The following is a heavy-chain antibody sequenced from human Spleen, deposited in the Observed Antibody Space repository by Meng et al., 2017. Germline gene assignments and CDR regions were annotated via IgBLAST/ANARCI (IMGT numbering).Heavy chain of an antibody. CDR1: GFTFRSHA. Sequence: GESLKISCVASGFTFRSHALNWVRQAPGKGLEWVSGISHSGDSTFYADSVEGRFTVSRDNSKDTLYLQMNSLTAGDTAVYFCGRDLGQWPYGRGDYWGQGTLVTVSS. CDR3: GRDLGQWPYGRGDY. D-gene: IGHD6-19*01. J-gene: IGHJ4*02. CDR2: ISHSGDST. V-gene: IGHV3-23*01.